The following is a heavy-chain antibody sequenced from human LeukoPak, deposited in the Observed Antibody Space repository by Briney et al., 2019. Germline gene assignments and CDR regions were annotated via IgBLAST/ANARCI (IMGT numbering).Heavy chain of an antibody. CDR2: INHSGST. CDR1: GGSFSGYY. CDR3: ARTIVPAVDFDY. D-gene: IGHD2-2*01. Sequence: PSETLSLTCAVCGGSFSGYYWSWIRQPPGKGLEWIGEINHSGSTNYNPSLKSRVTISVDTSKNQFSLKLSSVTAADTAVYYCARTIVPAVDFDYWGQGTLVTVSS. V-gene: IGHV4-34*01. J-gene: IGHJ4*02.